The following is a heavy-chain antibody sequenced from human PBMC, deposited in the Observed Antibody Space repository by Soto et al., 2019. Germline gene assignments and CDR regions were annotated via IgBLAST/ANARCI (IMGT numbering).Heavy chain of an antibody. J-gene: IGHJ4*02. CDR3: AKDRDYYDSWEY. CDR1: GFTFSSYA. CDR2: ISGSGGST. V-gene: IGHV3-23*01. Sequence: EVQLLESGGGLVQPGGSLRLSCAASGFTFSSYAMSWVRHAPGKGLEWVSAISGSGGSTYYADSVKGRFTISRDNSKNTLYLQMNSLRAEDTAVYYCAKDRDYYDSWEYWGQGTLVTVAS. D-gene: IGHD3-22*01.